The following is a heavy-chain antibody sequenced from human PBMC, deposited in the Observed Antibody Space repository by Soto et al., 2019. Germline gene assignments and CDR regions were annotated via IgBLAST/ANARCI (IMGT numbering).Heavy chain of an antibody. CDR3: ANVHSGSYYLAFDY. CDR2: IYHSGST. V-gene: IGHV4-38-2*01. J-gene: IGHJ4*02. Sequence: SETLSLTCAVSGYSISSGYYWGWIRQPPGKGLEGIGSIYHSGSTYYNPSLKSRVTISVDTSKNQFSLKLSSVTAADTAVYYCANVHSGSYYLAFDYWGQGTLVTVSS. D-gene: IGHD1-26*01. CDR1: GYSISSGYY.